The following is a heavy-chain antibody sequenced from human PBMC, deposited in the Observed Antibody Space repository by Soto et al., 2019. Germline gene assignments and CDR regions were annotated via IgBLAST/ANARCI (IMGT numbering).Heavy chain of an antibody. CDR1: GGSISSGGYY. V-gene: IGHV4-31*03. Sequence: SETLSLTCTVSGGSISSGGYYWSWIRQHPGKGLEWIGYIYYSGSTYYNPSLKSRVTISVDTSKNQFSLKLSSVTAADTAVYYCAREADIVVVPAAINEAWFDPWAQGTLVTVSS. CDR3: AREADIVVVPAAINEAWFDP. D-gene: IGHD2-2*02. J-gene: IGHJ5*02. CDR2: IYYSGST.